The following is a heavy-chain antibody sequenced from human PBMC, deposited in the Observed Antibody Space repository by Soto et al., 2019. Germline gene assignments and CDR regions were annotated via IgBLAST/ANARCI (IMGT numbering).Heavy chain of an antibody. CDR2: VSHDGRNT. J-gene: IGHJ4*02. Sequence: VQLVESGGGVVQPGRSLRLSCAASGFTFSDYAMHWVRQAPGKGLEWVAVVSHDGRNTHYADSVKGRFTISGDSSKNTVSLEMNSLRAEDTAVYYCAKGGRQWLVTSDFNYWGQGALVTVSS. D-gene: IGHD6-19*01. CDR3: AKGGRQWLVTSDFNY. CDR1: GFTFSDYA. V-gene: IGHV3-30*18.